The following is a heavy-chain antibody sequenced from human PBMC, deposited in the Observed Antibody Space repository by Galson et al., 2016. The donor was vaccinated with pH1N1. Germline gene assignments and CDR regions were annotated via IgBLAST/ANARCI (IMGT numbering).Heavy chain of an antibody. J-gene: IGHJ4*02. V-gene: IGHV3-7*03. CDR3: ARMARITGPDTEYYFDF. CDR1: GFTFSNYW. Sequence: SLRLSCAASGFTFSNYWMSWVRQAPGKGLEWVANINQTGSVQYYVAAVKGRFTISRDNAKNSLSLQMNSLTAEDTAVYYCARMARITGPDTEYYFDFWGQGLLVTVSS. CDR2: INQTGSVQ. D-gene: IGHD1-14*01.